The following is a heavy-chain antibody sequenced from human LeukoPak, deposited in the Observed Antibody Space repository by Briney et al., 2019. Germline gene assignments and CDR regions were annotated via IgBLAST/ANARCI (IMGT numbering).Heavy chain of an antibody. CDR3: AKEGTATFDY. D-gene: IGHD5-24*01. Sequence: GRSLRLSCAASGFTFSIYGMHWVRQAPGKGLEWVAVISYDGSNKYYADSVKGRFTISRDNSKNTLYLQMNSLRAEDTAVYYCAKEGTATFDYWGQGTLVTVSS. CDR2: ISYDGSNK. CDR1: GFTFSIYG. V-gene: IGHV3-30*18. J-gene: IGHJ4*02.